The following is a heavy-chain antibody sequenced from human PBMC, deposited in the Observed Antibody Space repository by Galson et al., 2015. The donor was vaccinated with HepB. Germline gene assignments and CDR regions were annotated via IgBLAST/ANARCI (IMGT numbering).Heavy chain of an antibody. CDR1: GFTFSDYN. CDR2: ITSSGGTI. Sequence: SLRLSCAASGFTFSDYNMGWIRQAPGKGLEWVSYITSSGGTIYRADSVKGRFTISRDNARNSLYLQMNSLRAEDTAVYYCAKRIAATGTHSFDIWGQGTMVTVSS. V-gene: IGHV3-11*01. J-gene: IGHJ3*02. CDR3: AKRIAATGTHSFDI. D-gene: IGHD6-13*01.